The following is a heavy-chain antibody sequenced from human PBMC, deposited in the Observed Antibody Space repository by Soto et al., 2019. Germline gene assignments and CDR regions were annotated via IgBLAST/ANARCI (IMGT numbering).Heavy chain of an antibody. V-gene: IGHV3-23*01. J-gene: IGHJ4*02. CDR3: ATPGLGTGRYFFHD. CDR2: ISASGGST. D-gene: IGHD2-8*02. Sequence: EVQLLDSGGGLVQPGGSLRLSCVASGFTSSSCAMRWVRQAPGKGLEWVSGISASGGSTYYADSVKGRFTISRDNSKNTLYLQMNSLRAEDTAVYCCATPGLGTGRYFFHDWGQGTLVTVSS. CDR1: GFTSSSCA.